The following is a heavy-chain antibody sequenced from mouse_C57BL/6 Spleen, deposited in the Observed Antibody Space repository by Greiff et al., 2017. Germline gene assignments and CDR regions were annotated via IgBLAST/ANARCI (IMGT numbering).Heavy chain of an antibody. CDR3: ARYIRAYFDY. CDR2: IRNKANGYTT. Sequence: EVQVVESGGGLVQPGGSLSLSCAASGFTFTDYYMSWVRQPPGKALEWLGFIRNKANGYTTEYSASVKGRFTISRDNSQSILYLQMNALRADDSATYYCARYIRAYFDYWGQGTTLTVSS. J-gene: IGHJ2*01. D-gene: IGHD3-3*01. V-gene: IGHV7-3*01. CDR1: GFTFTDYY.